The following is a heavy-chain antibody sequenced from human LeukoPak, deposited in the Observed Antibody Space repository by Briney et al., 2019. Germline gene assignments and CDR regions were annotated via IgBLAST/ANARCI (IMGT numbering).Heavy chain of an antibody. CDR3: ARERASTSCYDY. Sequence: SQTLSLTCTVSGGSISSGSYYWSWLRQPAGKGLEWIGRIYTSGSTNYNPSLKSRVTISVDTSKNQFSLKLSSVTAADTAVYYCARERASTSCYDYWGQGTLVTVSS. CDR2: IYTSGST. J-gene: IGHJ4*02. D-gene: IGHD2-2*01. V-gene: IGHV4-61*02. CDR1: GGSISSGSYY.